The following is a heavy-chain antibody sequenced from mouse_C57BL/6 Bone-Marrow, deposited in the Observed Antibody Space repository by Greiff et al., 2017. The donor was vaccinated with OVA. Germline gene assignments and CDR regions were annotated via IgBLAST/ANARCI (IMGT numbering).Heavy chain of an antibody. J-gene: IGHJ1*03. CDR1: GYAFTNYL. D-gene: IGHD1-1*01. V-gene: IGHV1-54*01. CDR3: ASKGSSSPYWYFDV. CDR2: INPGSGGT. Sequence: QVQLQQSGAELVRPGTSVKVSCKASGYAFTNYLIEWVKQRPGQGLEWIGVINPGSGGTNYNEKVKGKATLTADKSSSTAYMQLSSLTSEDSAVYFCASKGSSSPYWYFDVWGTGTTVTVSS.